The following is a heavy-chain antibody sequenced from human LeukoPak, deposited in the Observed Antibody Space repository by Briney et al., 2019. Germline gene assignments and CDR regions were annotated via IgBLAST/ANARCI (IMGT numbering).Heavy chain of an antibody. Sequence: ASETLSLTCAVYGGSFSGYYWNWIRQPPGKGLEWIGEINHSGSTNYNPSLKSRVTISVDTSKNQFSLKLSSVTAADTAVYYCAREDPQTTVPEGMDVWGQGTTVTVSS. D-gene: IGHD4-17*01. J-gene: IGHJ6*02. V-gene: IGHV4-34*01. CDR1: GGSFSGYY. CDR2: INHSGST. CDR3: AREDPQTTVPEGMDV.